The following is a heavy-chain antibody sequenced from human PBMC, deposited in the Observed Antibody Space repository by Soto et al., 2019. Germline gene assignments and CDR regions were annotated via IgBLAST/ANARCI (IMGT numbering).Heavy chain of an antibody. CDR1: GYTYARYD. V-gene: IGHV1-8*01. J-gene: IGHJ4*02. D-gene: IGHD3-3*01. Sequence: SVKVSCKDSGYTYARYDSNWVRQATGQGVEWMGWMNPNSGNTGYAQKFQGRVTMTRNTSISTAYMELSSLRSEDTAVYYCARGEGRYDFWSGYYSDYWGQGTLVTVSS. CDR3: ARGEGRYDFWSGYYSDY. CDR2: MNPNSGNT.